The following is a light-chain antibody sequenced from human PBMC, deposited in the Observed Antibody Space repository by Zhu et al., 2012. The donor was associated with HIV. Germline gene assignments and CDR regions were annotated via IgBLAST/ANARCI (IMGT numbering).Light chain of an antibody. CDR3: QQYGTFPHT. J-gene: IGKJ4*01. Sequence: EIVLTQSPGTLSLSPGERATLSCRASQTISSSFLAWYQQKPGQTPRLLIYGASSRATGIPDRFSGSGSGTDFTLTISRLEPEDFAVYYCQQYGTFPHTFGGGTKVEIK. V-gene: IGKV3-20*01. CDR1: QTISSSF. CDR2: GAS.